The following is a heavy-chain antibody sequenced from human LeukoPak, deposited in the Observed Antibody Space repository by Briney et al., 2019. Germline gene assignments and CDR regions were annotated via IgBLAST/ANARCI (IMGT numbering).Heavy chain of an antibody. J-gene: IGHJ4*02. CDR2: ISGDGGST. Sequence: PGGSLRLSCAASGFSFDSYAMTWVRQAPGKGLEWVSAISGDGGSTYYAVSVKGRFTISRDNSKNTLYLQMNGLRAEDTAVYYCTPGSLYSSSWYGDYWGQGTLVTVSS. D-gene: IGHD6-13*01. V-gene: IGHV3-23*01. CDR3: TPGSLYSSSWYGDY. CDR1: GFSFDSYA.